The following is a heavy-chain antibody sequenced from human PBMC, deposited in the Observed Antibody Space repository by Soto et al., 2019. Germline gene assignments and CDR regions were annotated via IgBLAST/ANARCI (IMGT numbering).Heavy chain of an antibody. CDR1: GYTFTSYD. V-gene: IGHV1-8*01. CDR3: ARGRDYNYYYYYMDV. Sequence: ASVKVSCKASGYTFTSYDINWVRQATGQGLEWMGWMNPNSGNTGYAQKFQGRVTMTRNTSISTAYMELSSLRSEDTAVYYCARGRDYNYYYYYMDVWGKGTKVTVSS. J-gene: IGHJ6*03. D-gene: IGHD4-17*01. CDR2: MNPNSGNT.